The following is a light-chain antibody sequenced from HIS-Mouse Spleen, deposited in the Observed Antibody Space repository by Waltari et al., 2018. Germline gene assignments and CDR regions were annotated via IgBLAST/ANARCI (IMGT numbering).Light chain of an antibody. CDR3: YSTDSSGNHRV. V-gene: IGLV3-10*01. Sequence: SYELTQPPSVPVSPGQTARITCSGHAVPKKYAYWYQQKSGQAPVLVIYEDSKRPSGIPERFSGSSSGTMATLTISGAQVEDEADYYCYSTDSSGNHRVFGGGTKLTVL. CDR2: EDS. CDR1: AVPKKY. J-gene: IGLJ2*01.